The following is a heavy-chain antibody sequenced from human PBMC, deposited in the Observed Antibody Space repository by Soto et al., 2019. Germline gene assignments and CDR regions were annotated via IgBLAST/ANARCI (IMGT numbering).Heavy chain of an antibody. V-gene: IGHV4-59*01. CDR1: GGSISSYY. J-gene: IGHJ4*02. D-gene: IGHD3-22*01. CDR3: ARAADYYDSSGYSLGFDY. CDR2: IYYSGST. Sequence: QVQLQESGPGLVKPSETLSLTCTVSGGSISSYYWSWIRQPPGKGLEWIGYIYYSGSTNYNPSLKSRVTISVDTSKTQFSLKLSSVTAADTAVYYCARAADYYDSSGYSLGFDYWGQGTLVTVSS.